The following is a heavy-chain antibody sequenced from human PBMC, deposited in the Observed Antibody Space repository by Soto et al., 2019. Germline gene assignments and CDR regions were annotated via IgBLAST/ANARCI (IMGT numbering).Heavy chain of an antibody. V-gene: IGHV3-21*01. CDR2: ITSSSHT. CDR3: ARGGDGYIE. CDR1: GFTFSSYS. J-gene: IGHJ4*02. D-gene: IGHD5-12*01. Sequence: EVQLVESGGGLVKAGGSLRLSCAASGFTFSSYSMNWVRQAPGKGLEWVSSITSSSHTYYADSVKGRFTISRDNAKNSLYLQMNSLRAEDTAVYYCARGGDGYIERGQGILVTVSS.